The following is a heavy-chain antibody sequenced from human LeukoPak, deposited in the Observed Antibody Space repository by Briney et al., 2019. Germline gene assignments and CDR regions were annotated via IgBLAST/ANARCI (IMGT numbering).Heavy chain of an antibody. CDR3: ARTSYYDFWSGFWYYFDY. CDR2: INPSSGGT. V-gene: IGHV1-2*02. D-gene: IGHD3-3*01. J-gene: IGHJ4*02. Sequence: ASVKVSCKASGYTFTGYYMHWVRQAPGQGLEWMGWINPSSGGTNYAQKFQGRVTMTRDTSISTACMELSRLRSDDTAVYYCARTSYYDFWSGFWYYFDYWGQGTLVTVSS. CDR1: GYTFTGYY.